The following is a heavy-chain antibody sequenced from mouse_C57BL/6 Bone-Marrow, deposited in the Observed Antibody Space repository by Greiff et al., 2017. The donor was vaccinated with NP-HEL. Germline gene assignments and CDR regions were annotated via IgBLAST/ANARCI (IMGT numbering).Heavy chain of an antibody. J-gene: IGHJ4*01. CDR3: AKNLRDDYFYYAMDY. V-gene: IGHV2-5*01. D-gene: IGHD2-4*01. Sequence: QVQLKQSGPGLVQPSQSLSITCTVSGFSLTSYGVHWVRQSPGKGLEWLGVIWRGGSTDYNAAFMSRLSITKDNSKSQVFFKMNSLQADDTAIYYCAKNLRDDYFYYAMDYWGQGTAVTVSS. CDR2: IWRGGST. CDR1: GFSLTSYG.